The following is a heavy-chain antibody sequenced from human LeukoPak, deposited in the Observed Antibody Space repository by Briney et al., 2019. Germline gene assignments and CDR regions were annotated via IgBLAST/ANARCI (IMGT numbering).Heavy chain of an antibody. Sequence: SETLSLTCTVSGDSISTINYYWGWIRQPPGKGLEWIGDIYYSGSTYYNPSLKSRVTISVDTSKNQFSLKLSSVTAADTAVYYCARADLSDAFDIWGQGTMVTVSS. V-gene: IGHV4-39*01. CDR2: IYYSGST. CDR1: GDSISTINYY. CDR3: ARADLSDAFDI. J-gene: IGHJ3*02.